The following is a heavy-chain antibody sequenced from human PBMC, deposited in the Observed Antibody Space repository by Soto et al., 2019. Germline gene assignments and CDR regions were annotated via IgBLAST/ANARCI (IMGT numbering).Heavy chain of an antibody. J-gene: IGHJ4*02. D-gene: IGHD3-22*01. CDR1: GYIFSTYT. Sequence: GASVKVSCKASGYIFSTYTMHWVRQAPGQRLEWMGWINAANGNTKYSQNFQGRVTISRDTSASTAYLELSSLRSEDTAVYYCARVSFEPSGYADYWGQGTLVSVSS. CDR3: ARVSFEPSGYADY. CDR2: INAANGNT. V-gene: IGHV1-3*01.